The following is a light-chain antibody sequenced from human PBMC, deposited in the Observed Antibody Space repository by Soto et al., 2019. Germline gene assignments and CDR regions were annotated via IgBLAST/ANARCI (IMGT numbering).Light chain of an antibody. CDR2: EVS. J-gene: IGLJ1*01. CDR3: SSYTSSTTLYV. V-gene: IGLV2-14*01. Sequence: QSVLTQPPSASGSPGQSISISCTGPSSDVGDYISVSWFQQHPGKAPKLMIYEVSNRPSGVSNRFSGSKSGNTASLTISGLQAEDEADYYCSSYTSSTTLYVFGTGTKVTVL. CDR1: SSDVGDYIS.